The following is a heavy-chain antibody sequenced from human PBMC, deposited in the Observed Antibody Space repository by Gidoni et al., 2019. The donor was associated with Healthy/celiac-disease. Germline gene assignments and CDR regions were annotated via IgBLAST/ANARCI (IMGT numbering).Heavy chain of an antibody. J-gene: IGHJ3*02. CDR2: ISSSSSYI. CDR3: ARRWNDAFDI. Sequence: EVQLVESGGGLVKPGGSLRPSCAASGFTFRSYSMNWVRQAPGKGLEWVSSISSSSSYIYYADSVKGRFTISRDNAKNSLYLQMNSLRAEDTAVYYCARRWNDAFDIWGQGTMVTVSS. CDR1: GFTFRSYS. V-gene: IGHV3-21*01. D-gene: IGHD1-1*01.